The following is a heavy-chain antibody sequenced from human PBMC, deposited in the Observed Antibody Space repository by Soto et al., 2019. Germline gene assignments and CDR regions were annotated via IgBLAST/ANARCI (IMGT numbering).Heavy chain of an antibody. J-gene: IGHJ4*02. D-gene: IGHD2-8*01. V-gene: IGHV4-39*01. Sequence: SETLSLTCTVSGGSISSSRYYWGWIRQPPGKGLEWIGSIYYSGSTYYNPSLKSRVTISVDTSKNQFSLKLSSVTAADTAVYYCARGVGDCTDGVCYPFDYWGQGTLVTVSS. CDR1: GGSISSSRYY. CDR2: IYYSGST. CDR3: ARGVGDCTDGVCYPFDY.